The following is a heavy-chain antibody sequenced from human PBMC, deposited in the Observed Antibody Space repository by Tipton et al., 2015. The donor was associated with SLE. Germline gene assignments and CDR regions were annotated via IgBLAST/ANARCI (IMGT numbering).Heavy chain of an antibody. CDR2: IYFSGST. CDR1: GGSISSYF. D-gene: IGHD3-9*01. CDR3: ARGFDSLDP. Sequence: TLSLTCTVSGGSISSYFWIWIRQPPGKGLEGIGCIYFSGSTTYKPFPKSRVTISVDTSKDQFSLKLSSVTAADTAVYYCARGFDSLDPWGQGTLVTVSP. J-gene: IGHJ5*02. V-gene: IGHV4-59*01.